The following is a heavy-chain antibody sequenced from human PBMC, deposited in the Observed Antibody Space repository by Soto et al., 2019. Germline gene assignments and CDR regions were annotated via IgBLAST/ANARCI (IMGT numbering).Heavy chain of an antibody. Sequence: QVPLQQWGAGLLKPSETLSLTCSVYGGSFSGYYWCWIRQPPGKGLQWIGEINHSGSTNYNPSIKCRVTISVVTSKNQSSLKLSSVTAADTAVYYCARKRWSPGALWFDPWGQGTLVTVSS. CDR2: INHSGST. CDR1: GGSFSGYY. D-gene: IGHD2-15*01. J-gene: IGHJ5*02. CDR3: ARKRWSPGALWFDP. V-gene: IGHV4-34*01.